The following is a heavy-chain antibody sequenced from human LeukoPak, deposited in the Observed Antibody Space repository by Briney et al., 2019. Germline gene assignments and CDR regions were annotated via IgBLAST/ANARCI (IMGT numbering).Heavy chain of an antibody. CDR1: GYTFSSYD. CDR3: VRDRCSSTSCYLLAPLGSSPDTFDI. CDR2: ISTYNANT. J-gene: IGHJ3*02. Sequence: ASVKVSCKASGYTFSSYDISWVRQAPGQGLEWMGWISTYNANTNYAQKFQGRVAMTTDTSASTAYMELRSLRSDDTAVYYCVRDRCSSTSCYLLAPLGSSPDTFDIWGQGTMVTVSS. D-gene: IGHD2-2*01. V-gene: IGHV1-18*01.